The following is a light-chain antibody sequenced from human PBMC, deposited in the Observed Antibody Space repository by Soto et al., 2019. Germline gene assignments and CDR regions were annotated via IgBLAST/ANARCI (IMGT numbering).Light chain of an antibody. J-gene: IGKJ1*01. CDR1: QGISSY. V-gene: IGKV1-8*01. Sequence: AIRMTQSPSSLSASTGDRVTITCRASQGISSYLAWYQQKPGKAPKLLIYAASTLQSGVPSRFSGSGSGTDFTLTISCLQSEDFATYYCQQYYSYPPTF. CDR2: AAS. CDR3: QQYYSYPPT.